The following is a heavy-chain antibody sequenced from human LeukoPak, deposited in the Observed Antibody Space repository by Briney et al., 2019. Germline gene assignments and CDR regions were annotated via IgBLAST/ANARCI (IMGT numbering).Heavy chain of an antibody. J-gene: IGHJ4*02. CDR2: ISTSSSYT. CDR1: GFTFSDYY. V-gene: IGHV3-11*06. CDR3: ARDRTYDSSGYYTDY. Sequence: GGSLRLSCAASGFTFSDYYMSWIRQAPGKGLEWVSSISTSSSYTKYADSVKGRFTISRDNAKDSLYLQMNSLRAEDRAVYYCARDRTYDSSGYYTDYWGQGTLVTVSS. D-gene: IGHD3-22*01.